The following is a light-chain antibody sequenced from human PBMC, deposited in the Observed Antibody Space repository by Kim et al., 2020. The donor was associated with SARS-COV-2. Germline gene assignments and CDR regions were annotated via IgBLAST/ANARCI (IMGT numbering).Light chain of an antibody. CDR3: CSYAGSSTWV. CDR1: SSDVGSYNL. J-gene: IGLJ3*02. Sequence: GQSITISCTGTSSDVGSYNLVSWYQQHPGKAPKLMNYEGSKRPSGVSNRFSGSKSGNTASLTISGLQAEDEADYYCCSYAGSSTWVFGGGTQLTVL. V-gene: IGLV2-23*01. CDR2: EGS.